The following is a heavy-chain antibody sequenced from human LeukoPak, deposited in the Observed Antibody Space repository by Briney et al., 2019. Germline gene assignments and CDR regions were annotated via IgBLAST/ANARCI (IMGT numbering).Heavy chain of an antibody. CDR3: ARAPSEIGGYYPEYFRH. CDR1: GFSVSNYY. V-gene: IGHV3-53*01. D-gene: IGHD3-22*01. Sequence: GSLRLSCVASGFSVSNYYMSWVRQAPGKGLEWVSVIYTGGSTHYADSVKGRFTISRDNAKNTVSLQMNSLRAEDTGVYYCARAPSEIGGYYPEYFRHWGQGTLVTVSS. CDR2: IYTGGST. J-gene: IGHJ1*01.